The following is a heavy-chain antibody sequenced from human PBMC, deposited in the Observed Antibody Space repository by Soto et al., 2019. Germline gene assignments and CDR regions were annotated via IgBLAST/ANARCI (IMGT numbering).Heavy chain of an antibody. CDR1: GGTFSSYA. V-gene: IGHV1-69*13. Sequence: GASVKVSCKASGGTFSSYAISWVRQAPGQGLEWMGGIIPIFGTANYAQKFQGRVTITADESTSTAYMELSSLRSEDTAVYYCATRGYSYGYLSYYYYGMDVWGQGTTVTVSS. CDR3: ATRGYSYGYLSYYYYGMDV. J-gene: IGHJ6*02. D-gene: IGHD5-18*01. CDR2: IIPIFGTA.